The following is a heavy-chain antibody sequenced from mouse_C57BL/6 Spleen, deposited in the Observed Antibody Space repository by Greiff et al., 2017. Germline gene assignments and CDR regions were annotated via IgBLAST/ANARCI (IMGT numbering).Heavy chain of an antibody. J-gene: IGHJ3*01. D-gene: IGHD2-3*01. CDR3: ARDDGYSWFAY. V-gene: IGHV5-17*01. CDR1: GFTFSDYG. CDR2: ISSGSSTI. Sequence: EVKLVESGGGLVKPGGSLKLSCAASGFTFSDYGMHWVRQAPEKGLEWVAYISSGSSTIYYADTVKGRFTISRDNAKNTRFLQMTSLRSEDTAMYYCARDDGYSWFAYWGQGTLVTVSA.